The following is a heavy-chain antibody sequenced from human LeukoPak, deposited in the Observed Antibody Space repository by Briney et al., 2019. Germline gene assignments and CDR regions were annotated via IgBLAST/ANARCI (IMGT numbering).Heavy chain of an antibody. D-gene: IGHD6-13*01. CDR1: GFTFSSYS. J-gene: IGHJ4*02. Sequence: GGSLRLSCAASGFTFSSYSMNWVRQAPGKGLEWVSSISSSSSYICYADSVKGRFTISRDNAKNSLYLQMNSLRAEDTAVYYCAGNPSSSWKTGFDYWGQGTLVTVSS. CDR3: AGNPSSSWKTGFDY. CDR2: ISSSSSYI. V-gene: IGHV3-21*01.